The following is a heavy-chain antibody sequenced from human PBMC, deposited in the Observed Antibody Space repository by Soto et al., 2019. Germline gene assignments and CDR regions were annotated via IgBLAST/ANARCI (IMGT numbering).Heavy chain of an antibody. CDR3: ARAFNYYDSSGYYSSLGYFDY. Sequence: SETLSLTCTVSGGSISSYYWSWIRQPPGKGLEWIGYIYYSGSTNYNPSLKSRVTISVDTSKNQFSLKLSSVTAADTAVYYCARAFNYYDSSGYYSSLGYFDYWGQGTLVTVSS. CDR1: GGSISSYY. J-gene: IGHJ4*02. D-gene: IGHD3-22*01. V-gene: IGHV4-59*01. CDR2: IYYSGST.